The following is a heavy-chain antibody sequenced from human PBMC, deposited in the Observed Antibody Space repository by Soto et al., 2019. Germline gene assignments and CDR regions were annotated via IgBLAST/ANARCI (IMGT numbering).Heavy chain of an antibody. V-gene: IGHV4-30-4*01. CDR2: IYYSGST. J-gene: IGHJ6*02. D-gene: IGHD4-17*01. Sequence: TSETLSLTCTVSGGSISSGDYYWSWIRQPPGKGLEWIGYIYYSGSTYYNPSLKSRVTISVDTSKNQFSLKLSSVTAADTAVYYCARGHYGDYLYYGMDVWGQGTTVTVSS. CDR3: ARGHYGDYLYYGMDV. CDR1: GGSISSGDYY.